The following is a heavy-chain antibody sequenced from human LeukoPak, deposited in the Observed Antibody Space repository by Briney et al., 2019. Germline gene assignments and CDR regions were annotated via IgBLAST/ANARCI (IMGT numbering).Heavy chain of an antibody. D-gene: IGHD3-22*01. J-gene: IGHJ4*02. CDR3: ARSSDSSGFYDYFDY. CDR2: IYPGDSDT. V-gene: IGHV5-51*01. CDR1: GYSFTSYW. Sequence: GESLKISCEGSGYSFTSYWIGWVRQMPGKGLEWVAIIYPGDSDTIYSPSFQDQVTISADNSISTAYLQWSSLKASDTAMYYCARSSDSSGFYDYFDYWGQGTLVTVSS.